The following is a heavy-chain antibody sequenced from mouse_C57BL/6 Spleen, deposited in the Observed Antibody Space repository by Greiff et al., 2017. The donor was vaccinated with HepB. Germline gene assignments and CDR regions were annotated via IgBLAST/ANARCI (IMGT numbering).Heavy chain of an antibody. J-gene: IGHJ1*03. Sequence: VKLMESGAELARPGASVKLSCKASGYTFTSYGISWVKQRTGQGLEWIGEIYPRSGNTYYNEKFKGKATLTADKSSSTAYMELRSLTSEDSAVYFCARRGGYEDFDVWGTGTTVTVSS. D-gene: IGHD2-3*01. V-gene: IGHV1-81*01. CDR1: GYTFTSYG. CDR3: ARRGGYEDFDV. CDR2: IYPRSGNT.